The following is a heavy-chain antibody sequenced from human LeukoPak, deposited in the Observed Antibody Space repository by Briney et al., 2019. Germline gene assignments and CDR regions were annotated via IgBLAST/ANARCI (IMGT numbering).Heavy chain of an antibody. D-gene: IGHD6-13*01. CDR3: ARHGYSSSWYAPYYYYYMDV. CDR1: GGSISSSNW. CDR2: IYYSGST. Sequence: PSETLSLTCAVSGGSISSSNWWSWVRQSPGKGLEWIGSIYYSGSTYYNPSLKSRVTISVDTSKNQFSLKLSSVTAADTAVYYCARHGYSSSWYAPYYYYYMDVWGKGTTVTISS. V-gene: IGHV4-39*01. J-gene: IGHJ6*03.